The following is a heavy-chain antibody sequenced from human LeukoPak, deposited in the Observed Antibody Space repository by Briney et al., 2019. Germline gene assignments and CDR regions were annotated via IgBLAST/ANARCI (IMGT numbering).Heavy chain of an antibody. V-gene: IGHV1-2*02. CDR1: GYTFTGYY. Sequence: ASVKVSCKASGYTFTGYYMHWVRQAPGQGLEWMGWINPNSGGTNYAQKFQGRVTMTRDTSISTAYMELSRLRSDDTAVYYCARRSSVNYYGSGSYPLYYLDYWGQGTLVTVSS. CDR3: ARRSSVNYYGSGSYPLYYLDY. D-gene: IGHD3-10*01. J-gene: IGHJ4*02. CDR2: INPNSGGT.